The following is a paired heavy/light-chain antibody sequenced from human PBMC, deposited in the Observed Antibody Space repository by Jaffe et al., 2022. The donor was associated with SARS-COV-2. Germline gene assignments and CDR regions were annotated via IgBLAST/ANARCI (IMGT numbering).Light chain of an antibody. CDR1: QSLLHSNGYNY. J-gene: IGKJ3*01. Sequence: DIVMTQSPLSLPVTPGEPASISCRSSQSLLHSNGYNYLDWYLQKPGQSPQLLIYLGSNRASGVPDRFSGSGSGTDFTLKISRVEAEDVGVYYCMQALQTRRFTFGPGTKVDIK. CDR2: LGS. V-gene: IGKV2-28*01. CDR3: MQALQTRRFT.
Heavy chain of an antibody. CDR2: ISSSGSTI. J-gene: IGHJ6*02. CDR1: GFTFSDYY. CDR3: ARDYDIGGDYYYGMDV. D-gene: IGHD3-9*01. Sequence: QVQLVESGGGLVKPGGSLRLSCAASGFTFSDYYMSWIRQAPGKGLEWVSYISSSGSTIYYADSVKGRFTISRDNAKNSLYLQMNSLRAEDTAVYYCARDYDIGGDYYYGMDVWGQGTTVTVSS. V-gene: IGHV3-11*01.